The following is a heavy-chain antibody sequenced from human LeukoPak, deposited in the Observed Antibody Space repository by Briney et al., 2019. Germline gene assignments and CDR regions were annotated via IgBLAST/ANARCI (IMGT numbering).Heavy chain of an antibody. Sequence: GGSLRLSCAASGFTFRNFDIHWVRQTPGKGLEWVAVTWSDESDEYYADSMKGRFTISRDNSKNMVYLQMNSLRAEDTAVYYCARHRGRYSRSLDFWGQGTLVTVAS. CDR1: GFTFRNFD. D-gene: IGHD2-2*01. CDR2: TWSDESDE. J-gene: IGHJ4*02. V-gene: IGHV3-33*01. CDR3: ARHRGRYSRSLDF.